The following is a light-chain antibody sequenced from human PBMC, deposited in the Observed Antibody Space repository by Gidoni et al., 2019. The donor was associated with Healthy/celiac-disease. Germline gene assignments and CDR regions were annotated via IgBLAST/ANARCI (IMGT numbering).Light chain of an antibody. V-gene: IGKV4-1*01. Sequence: DIVITKDPDSRAVSLGERATINCKSSQSVLYSSNNKNYLALYQQKPGQPPKLLIYWASTRESGVPDRFSGSGSGTDFTLTISSLQAEDVAVYYCQQYYSTPQLTFGGGTKVEIK. CDR1: QSVLYSSNNKNY. CDR3: QQYYSTPQLT. J-gene: IGKJ4*01. CDR2: WAS.